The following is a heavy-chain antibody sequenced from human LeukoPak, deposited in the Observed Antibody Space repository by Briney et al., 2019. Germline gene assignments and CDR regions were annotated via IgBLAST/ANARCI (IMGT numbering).Heavy chain of an antibody. D-gene: IGHD4-11*01. J-gene: IGHJ4*01. CDR2: IWSDGSNR. Sequence: PGGSLRLSCAASRFIVSHYGMHWVRQAPGKGLEWVAVIWSDGSNRFYAGSVKGRFTISRDNSQNTLFLQMNSLRAEDTAMYYCARDAQRGFDYSNSLEYWGHGTLVTVSS. CDR1: RFIVSHYG. V-gene: IGHV3-33*01. CDR3: ARDAQRGFDYSNSLEY.